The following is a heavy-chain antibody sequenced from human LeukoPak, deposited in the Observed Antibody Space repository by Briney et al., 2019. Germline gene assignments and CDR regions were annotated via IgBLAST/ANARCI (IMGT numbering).Heavy chain of an antibody. Sequence: PTGGSLKLSCAASGFTFSGSAMHWVRQASGKGLEWVGRIRSKANSYATAYAASVKGRFTISRDDSKNTAYLQMNSLKTEDTAVYYCTRLVGGGPFDYWGQGTLVTVSS. CDR2: IRSKANSYAT. CDR3: TRLVGGGPFDY. D-gene: IGHD2-15*01. V-gene: IGHV3-73*01. CDR1: GFTFSGSA. J-gene: IGHJ4*02.